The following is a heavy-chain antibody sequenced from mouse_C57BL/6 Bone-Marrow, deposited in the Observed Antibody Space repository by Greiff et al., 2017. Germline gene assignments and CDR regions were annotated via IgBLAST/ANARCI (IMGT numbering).Heavy chain of an antibody. CDR3: ANLLAY. Sequence: VQLQQPGAELVMPGASLKLSCKASGYTFTSYWMHWVKQRPGQGLEWIGEIDPSDSYTNYNQKFKGKSTLTVDKSSSTAYMQLSSLTSEDSAVYYCANLLAYWGQGTLVTVSA. V-gene: IGHV1-69*01. CDR1: GYTFTSYW. J-gene: IGHJ3*01. CDR2: IDPSDSYT.